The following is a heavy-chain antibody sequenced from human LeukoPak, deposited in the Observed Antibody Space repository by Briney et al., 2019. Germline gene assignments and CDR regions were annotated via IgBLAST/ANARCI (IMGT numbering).Heavy chain of an antibody. J-gene: IGHJ6*03. Sequence: ASVKVSCKASGYTFTSYGITWVRQAPGQGPEWMGWISGYRGNTNYAEKVQGRVTMTTDTSTSTAYMELRSLRSDDTAVYYCARTHSSGWYSVGYYYMDVWGKGTTVIVSS. V-gene: IGHV1-18*04. CDR2: ISGYRGNT. D-gene: IGHD6-19*01. CDR1: GYTFTSYG. CDR3: ARTHSSGWYSVGYYYMDV.